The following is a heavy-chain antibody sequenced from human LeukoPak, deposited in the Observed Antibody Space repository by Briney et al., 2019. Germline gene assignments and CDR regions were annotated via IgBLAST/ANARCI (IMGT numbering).Heavy chain of an antibody. V-gene: IGHV3-64*01. CDR3: ARVGSWDAFDI. D-gene: IGHD1-26*01. J-gene: IGHJ3*02. CDR1: GFTFSSYA. CDR2: ISSNGGST. Sequence: GGSLRLSCAASGFTFSSYAMHWVRQAPGKGLKNVSAISSNGGSTYYANSVKGRFTISRDNSKNTLYLQMGSLRAEDMAVYYCARVGSWDAFDIWGQGTMVTVSS.